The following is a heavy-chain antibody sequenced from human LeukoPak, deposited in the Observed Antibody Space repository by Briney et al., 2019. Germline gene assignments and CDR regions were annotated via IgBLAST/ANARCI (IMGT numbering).Heavy chain of an antibody. D-gene: IGHD2-15*01. CDR2: MSYDGSNK. CDR1: GHPFEIYA. V-gene: IGHV3-30*04. Sequence: GGSLSLPCAASGHPFEIYAVHWLRQAPGKGLEWVGVMSYDGSNKYYADSVKGRFTISRDNSRNTLHLQMSSLRVADTAVYYCARDQVELCSSGSCYVIDNWGPGTLVAVSS. CDR3: ARDQVELCSSGSCYVIDN. J-gene: IGHJ4*02.